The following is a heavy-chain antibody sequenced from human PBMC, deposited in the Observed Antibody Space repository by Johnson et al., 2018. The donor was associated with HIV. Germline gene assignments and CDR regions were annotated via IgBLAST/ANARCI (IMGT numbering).Heavy chain of an antibody. V-gene: IGHV3-30*02. J-gene: IGHJ3*02. CDR3: AKDKDAFDI. CDR2: IRYDGSNK. CDR1: GFTFSNYP. Sequence: QVQLVESGGGVVRPGRSLRLSCAASGFTFSNYPMHWVRQTPGKGLEWVAFIRYDGSNKYYADSVKGRFTISRDNSKNTLYLQMNSLRAEDTAVYYCAKDKDAFDIWGQGTMVTVSS.